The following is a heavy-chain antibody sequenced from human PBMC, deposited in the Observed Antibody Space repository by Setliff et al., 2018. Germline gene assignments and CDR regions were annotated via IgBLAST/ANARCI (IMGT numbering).Heavy chain of an antibody. V-gene: IGHV4-61*02. CDR2: IHASGSP. CDR1: GGSITSGSFY. CDR3: AASRAYTGAVEEWFLPKTFDF. D-gene: IGHD3-10*01. J-gene: IGHJ4*02. Sequence: PSETLSLTCTVSGGSITSGSFYWSWIRQPAGKKLEWIGRIHASGSPDYNPSLKSRVTLSIDTSKNQFSLKLSSVTAADAALYYCAASRAYTGAVEEWFLPKTFDFWGQGSPVTVSS.